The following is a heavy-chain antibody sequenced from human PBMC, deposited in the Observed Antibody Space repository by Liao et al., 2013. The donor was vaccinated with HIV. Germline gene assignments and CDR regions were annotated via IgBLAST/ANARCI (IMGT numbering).Heavy chain of an antibody. CDR2: IFYSGST. CDR3: ARGEVGDIVVVPAGHHMDV. Sequence: QLQLRESGPGLVKPSETLSLTCTVSGGSISSTGYYWGWIRQPPGKGLEWIGSIFYSGSTYYNPSLKSRVTISLDTSKNQFSLKLSSVTAADTAVYYCARGEVGDIVVVPAGHHMDVWGKGTTVTVSS. V-gene: IGHV4-39*07. J-gene: IGHJ6*03. CDR1: GGSISSTGYY. D-gene: IGHD2-2*01.